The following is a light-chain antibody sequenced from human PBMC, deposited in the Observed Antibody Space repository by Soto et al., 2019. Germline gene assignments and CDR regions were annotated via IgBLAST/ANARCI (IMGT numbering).Light chain of an antibody. CDR3: QQNENSPYT. V-gene: IGKV1-33*01. CDR1: QSISSY. Sequence: DIQMTQSPSSLSASVGDRVTITCRASQSISSYLNWYQQKPGKAPSLLIYDASKLQFGVPSRFSGSGSGTDFTFTISTLQPEDNATYYCQQNENSPYTFGPGTKV. J-gene: IGKJ3*01. CDR2: DAS.